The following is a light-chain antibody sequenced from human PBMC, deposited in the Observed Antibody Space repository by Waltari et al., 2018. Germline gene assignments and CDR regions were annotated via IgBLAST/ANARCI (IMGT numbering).Light chain of an antibody. CDR1: QGISSY. J-gene: IGKJ2*01. Sequence: DIQMTHTPSSLSASVGYTVTITCRASQGISSYLNLFQQKPVKAPTLLMYAATTLQSGVPSTFSGSGSGADFTLTISSLQPEDFAVYCCLQHKSYPYTFGQGTKVEI. V-gene: IGKV1-17*01. CDR3: LQHKSYPYT. CDR2: AAT.